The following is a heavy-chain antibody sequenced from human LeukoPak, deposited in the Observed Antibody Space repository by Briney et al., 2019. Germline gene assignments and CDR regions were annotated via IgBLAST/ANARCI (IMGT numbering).Heavy chain of an antibody. V-gene: IGHV1-2*02. CDR3: AREREGCSSTSCFNWFDP. CDR1: GYTFTGYY. CDR2: INPNSGGT. Sequence: VASVKVSCKASGYTFTGYYMHWVRQAPGQGREWMGWINPNSGGTNYAQKFQGRATMTRDTSISTAYMEMSRLRSDDTAVYYCAREREGCSSTSCFNWFDPWGQGTLVTVSS. J-gene: IGHJ5*02. D-gene: IGHD2-2*01.